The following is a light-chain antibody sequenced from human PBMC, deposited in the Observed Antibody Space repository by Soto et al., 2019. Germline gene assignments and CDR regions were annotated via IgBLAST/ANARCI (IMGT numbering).Light chain of an antibody. CDR1: QSISSSY. CDR3: QQYGSSSWT. V-gene: IGKV3-20*01. J-gene: IGKJ1*01. Sequence: EVVLTKTTGTLSLSPGKRATLSCRASQSISSSYLAWYQQRPGQAPRLLIYGASSRATGIPDRFSGSGSGTEFTLTISRLEPEDFAVYYCQQYGSSSWTFGQGTKVDI. CDR2: GAS.